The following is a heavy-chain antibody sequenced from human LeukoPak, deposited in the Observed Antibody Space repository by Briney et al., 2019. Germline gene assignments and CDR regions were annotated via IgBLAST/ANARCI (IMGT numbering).Heavy chain of an antibody. J-gene: IGHJ4*02. D-gene: IGHD2/OR15-2a*01. CDR1: GGSIRSSSYY. CDR3: AGHHPRNTVDF. CDR2: IYYSGST. V-gene: IGHV4-39*01. Sequence: SETLSLTCTVSGGSIRSSSYYWGWIRQPPGKGLEWIGTIYYSGSTSYNPSLKSRVTISVDTSKNQFSLKLSSVTAADTAVYYCAGHHPRNTVDFWGQGTLVTVSS.